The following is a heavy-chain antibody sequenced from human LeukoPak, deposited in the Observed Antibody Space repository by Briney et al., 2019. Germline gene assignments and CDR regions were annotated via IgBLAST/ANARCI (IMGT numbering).Heavy chain of an antibody. D-gene: IGHD3-22*01. CDR2: INPSGGST. CDR3: ARSLRIVVTFDY. CDR1: GYTFTNYY. V-gene: IGHV1-46*01. Sequence: ASVKVSCKASGYTFTNYYIHWVRQAPGQGLECMGIINPSGGSTSYAQKFQGRVTMTRDTSTSTVYIELSSLRSEDTAVYYCARSLRIVVTFDYWGQGTLVTVSS. J-gene: IGHJ4*02.